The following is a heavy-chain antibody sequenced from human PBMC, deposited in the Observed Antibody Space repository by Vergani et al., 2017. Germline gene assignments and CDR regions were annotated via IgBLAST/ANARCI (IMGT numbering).Heavy chain of an antibody. CDR2: IYWNDDK. V-gene: IGHV2-5*01. CDR1: GFSLNTRGVS. D-gene: IGHD2-2*01. Sequence: QITLKESGPTLVKPTQTLTLTCTFSGFSLNTRGVSVAWIRQPPGKALDWLALIYWNDDKRYSPSLKSRLTITKDTSKNQVVLTMTNMDPVDTATYYCAHRNIVVVPAAGPGGFDPWGQGTLVTVSS. J-gene: IGHJ5*02. CDR3: AHRNIVVVPAAGPGGFDP.